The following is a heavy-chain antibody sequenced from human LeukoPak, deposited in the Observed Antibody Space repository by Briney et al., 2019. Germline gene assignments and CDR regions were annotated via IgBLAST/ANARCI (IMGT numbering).Heavy chain of an antibody. D-gene: IGHD4-17*01. CDR1: GFTFSSYW. CDR2: INSDGSST. J-gene: IGHJ4*02. Sequence: GGSLRLSCAASGFTFSSYWMHWVRQAPGKGLVWVSRINSDGSSTSYADSVKGRFAISRDNAKNTLYLQMNSLRAEDTAVYYCARDPGDDYGDYGSDFDYWGQGTLVTVSS. V-gene: IGHV3-74*01. CDR3: ARDPGDDYGDYGSDFDY.